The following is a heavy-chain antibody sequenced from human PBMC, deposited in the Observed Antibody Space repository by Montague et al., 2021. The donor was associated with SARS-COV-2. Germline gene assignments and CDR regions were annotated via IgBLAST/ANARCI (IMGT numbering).Heavy chain of an antibody. Sequence: SETLSLTCAVYGGSFSGYYWSWIRQPPGKGLEWIGEINHSGSTNXNPSLKSRVTISVDTSKNQFSLKLSSVTAADTAAYYCARGSTVTHYWGQGTLVTVSS. D-gene: IGHD4-17*01. J-gene: IGHJ4*02. CDR2: INHSGST. CDR3: ARGSTVTHY. CDR1: GGSFSGYY. V-gene: IGHV4-34*01.